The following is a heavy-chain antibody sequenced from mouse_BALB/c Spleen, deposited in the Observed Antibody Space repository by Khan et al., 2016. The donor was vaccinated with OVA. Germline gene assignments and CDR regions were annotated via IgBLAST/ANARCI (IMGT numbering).Heavy chain of an antibody. J-gene: IGHJ2*01. D-gene: IGHD3-2*02. CDR3: AREEALYYFDY. V-gene: IGHV1-76*01. CDR1: GYIFTSYW. CDR2: IYPGTDNT. Sequence: QVQLKQSGAELVRPGASVKLSCKTSGYIFTSYWIHWVKQTSGQGLEWIARIYPGTDNTYYKERLKDKATLTADKSSSTAYMQLGSLKSEDSAVYFCAREEALYYFDYWGQGTTLTVSS.